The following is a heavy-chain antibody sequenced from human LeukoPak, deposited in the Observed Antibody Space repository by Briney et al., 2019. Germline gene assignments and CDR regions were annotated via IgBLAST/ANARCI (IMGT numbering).Heavy chain of an antibody. CDR1: GFTFSSYW. J-gene: IGHJ4*02. D-gene: IGHD6-13*01. Sequence: GGPLRLSCAASGFTFSSYWMHRVRQAPGKGLVWVSRINSDGSSTSYADSVKGRFTISRDNAKNTLYLQMNSLRAEDTAVYYCARGIAAAGPVDYWGQGTLVTVSS. CDR3: ARGIAAAGPVDY. V-gene: IGHV3-74*01. CDR2: INSDGSST.